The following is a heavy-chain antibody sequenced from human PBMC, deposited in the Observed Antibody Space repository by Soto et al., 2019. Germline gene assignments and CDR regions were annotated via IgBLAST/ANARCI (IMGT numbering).Heavy chain of an antibody. CDR1: GGSISSSSYY. J-gene: IGHJ4*02. V-gene: IGHV4-39*01. CDR2: IFYSGRT. CDR3: ARPSYGSYGSEGNDY. D-gene: IGHD1-26*01. Sequence: SETLSLTCTVSGGSISSSSYYWGWIRQPPGKGLEWIGSIFYSGRTYYNPSLKSRVTISVDTSKNQFSLKLSSVTAADTAVYYCARPSYGSYGSEGNDYWGQGTLVTVSS.